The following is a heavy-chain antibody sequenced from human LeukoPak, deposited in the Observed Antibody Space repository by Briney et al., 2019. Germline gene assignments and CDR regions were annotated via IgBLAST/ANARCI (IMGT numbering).Heavy chain of an antibody. V-gene: IGHV3-48*01. CDR3: ARARALNY. J-gene: IGHJ4*02. CDR1: GFTFGSYD. CDR2: ISTSSRTI. Sequence: GGSLRLSCAASGFTFGSYDMNWVRQAPGKGLEWVSYISTSSRTIYYADPVKGRFTISRDNAKNSLYLQMNSLRAEDTAVYYCARARALNYWGQGTLVTVSS.